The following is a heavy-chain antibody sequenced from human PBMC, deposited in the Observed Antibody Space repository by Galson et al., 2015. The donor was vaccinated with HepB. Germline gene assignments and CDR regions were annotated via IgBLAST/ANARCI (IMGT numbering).Heavy chain of an antibody. D-gene: IGHD3-16*01. V-gene: IGHV3-33*01. J-gene: IGHJ4*02. CDR1: GFTFRSYG. CDR2: IWYDGSDQ. CDR3: ARDRDWGQLRSRFDY. Sequence: SLRLSCAASGFTFRSYGMHWVRQAPGKGLEWVAVIWYDGSDQYYADSVKGRFTISRDNSKNTLNLQMNSLRAEDTAVYYCARDRDWGQLRSRFDYWGPGTLVTVSS.